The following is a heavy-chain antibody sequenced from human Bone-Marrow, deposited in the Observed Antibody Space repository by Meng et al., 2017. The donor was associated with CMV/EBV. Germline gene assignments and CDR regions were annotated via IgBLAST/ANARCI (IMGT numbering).Heavy chain of an antibody. CDR3: ARDIAAAGTYYYFFVMDV. J-gene: IGHJ6*02. D-gene: IGHD6-13*01. CDR2: ITGSSTYI. V-gene: IGHV3-21*01. CDR1: GFTFSSYS. Sequence: GESLKISCAASGFTFSSYSMNWVRQAPGKGLEWVSSITGSSTYIHYADSVKGRFTISRDTAKNSLYLQMDSLRAEDTAVYYCARDIAAAGTYYYFFVMDVWGQGTTVTVSS.